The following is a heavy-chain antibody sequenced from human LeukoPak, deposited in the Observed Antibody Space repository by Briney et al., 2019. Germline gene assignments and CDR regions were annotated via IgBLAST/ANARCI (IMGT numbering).Heavy chain of an antibody. CDR1: GDSVSSNSAA. D-gene: IGHD5-18*01. J-gene: IGHJ6*02. Sequence: SQTLSLTSATSGDSVSSNSAAWNSIRQSPSRGLEFQGRTYYRSKWYKGYAVSVKSRITINPDTSKNQFSLQLNSVTPEDTAVYYCTRQQRGGMDVWGQGTTVTVSS. V-gene: IGHV6-1*01. CDR2: TYYRSKWYK. CDR3: TRQQRGGMDV.